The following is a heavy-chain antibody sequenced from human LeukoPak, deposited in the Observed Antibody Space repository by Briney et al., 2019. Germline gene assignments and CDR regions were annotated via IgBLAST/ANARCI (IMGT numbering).Heavy chain of an antibody. V-gene: IGHV4-34*01. J-gene: IGHJ3*01. CDR3: ARGHKASV. CDR1: GGSFSGYY. Sequence: SETLSLTCAVYGGSFSGYYWSWIRQPPGKGLEWIGEINHSGSTNYNPPLKSRVTISVDTSKNQFSLKLSSVTAADTAVYYCARGHKASVWGQGTMVTVSS. CDR2: INHSGST.